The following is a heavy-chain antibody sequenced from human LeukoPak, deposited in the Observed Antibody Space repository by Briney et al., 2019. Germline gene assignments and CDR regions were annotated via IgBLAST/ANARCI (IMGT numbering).Heavy chain of an antibody. D-gene: IGHD3-10*01. Sequence: GGSLRLSCAASGFTFSVSAMHWVRQASGKGLEWVGRIRSKANNYATSYAASVKGRFTMSREDSKNTAYLQMNSLRAEDTAVYYCAKVRPTNYYGSGSHPEPFDYWGQGTLVTVSS. V-gene: IGHV3-73*01. CDR3: AKVRPTNYYGSGSHPEPFDY. CDR1: GFTFSVSA. CDR2: IRSKANNYAT. J-gene: IGHJ4*02.